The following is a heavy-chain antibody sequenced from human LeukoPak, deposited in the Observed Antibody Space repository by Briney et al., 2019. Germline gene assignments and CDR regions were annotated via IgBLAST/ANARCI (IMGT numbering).Heavy chain of an antibody. CDR3: ARRGIAAESFDY. Sequence: PGRSLRLSCAASGFTFSSYAIHWVRQAPGKGLEWVAVISYDGSNKYYADSVKGRFTISRDNSKNTLYLQMNSLRAEDTAVYYCARRGIAAESFDYWGQGTLVTVSS. D-gene: IGHD6-13*01. CDR2: ISYDGSNK. CDR1: GFTFSSYA. J-gene: IGHJ4*02. V-gene: IGHV3-30-3*01.